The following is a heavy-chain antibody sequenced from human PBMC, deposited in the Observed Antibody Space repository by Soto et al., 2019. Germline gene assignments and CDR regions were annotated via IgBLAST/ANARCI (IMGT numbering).Heavy chain of an antibody. V-gene: IGHV4-34*01. CDR1: GGSFSGNY. Sequence: QVQLQQWGAGLLKPSETLSLSCGVSGGSFSGNYWSWIRQPPEKGLEWMGEIKPSGNTNFNPALKSRLTTSLDTSKNQFSLRLSAVTAADTAVYYCARGKLGGASIWGQGTLATVSS. CDR3: ARGKLGGASI. D-gene: IGHD3-16*01. J-gene: IGHJ4*02. CDR2: IKPSGNT.